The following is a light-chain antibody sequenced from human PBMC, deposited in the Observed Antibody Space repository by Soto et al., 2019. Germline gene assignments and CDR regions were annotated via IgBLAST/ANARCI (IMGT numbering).Light chain of an antibody. CDR3: ATWDDSLNARGV. J-gene: IGLJ3*02. Sequence: QSVLTQTPSASGTPGQTVTISCSGSRSNIGNNAVSWYQQFPGTAPKLLIYNNNQRPSGVPDRFSGSKSGTSASLAISGRQSEDEADYYCATWDDSLNARGVFGGGTKVTVL. CDR1: RSNIGNNA. V-gene: IGLV1-44*01. CDR2: NNN.